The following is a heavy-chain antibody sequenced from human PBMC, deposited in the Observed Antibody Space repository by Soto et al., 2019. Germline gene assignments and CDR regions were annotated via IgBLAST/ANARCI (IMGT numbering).Heavy chain of an antibody. CDR1: GFTFSSYA. CDR2: ISGSGGST. V-gene: IGHV3-23*01. Sequence: GGSLRFSCAASGFTFSSYAMSWVRQAPGKGLEWVSAISGSGGSTYYADSVKGRFTISRDNSKNTLYLQMNSLRAEDTAVYYCANFWGTTAHYYYYGMDVWGQGTTVTVSS. D-gene: IGHD3-16*01. J-gene: IGHJ6*02. CDR3: ANFWGTTAHYYYYGMDV.